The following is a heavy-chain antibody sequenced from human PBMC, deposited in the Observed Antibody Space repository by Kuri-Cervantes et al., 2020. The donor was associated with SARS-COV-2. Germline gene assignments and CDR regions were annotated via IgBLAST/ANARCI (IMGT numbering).Heavy chain of an antibody. CDR1: GGTFSSYA. V-gene: IGHV1-2*02. J-gene: IGHJ6*03. CDR2: INPNSGGT. CDR3: ARGPPRYCGSSTSCYRGGGYYYYMDV. D-gene: IGHD2-2*02. Sequence: ASVKVSCKASGGTFSSYAVTWVRQVPGQGLEWMGWINPNSGGTNYAQKFQGRVTMTRDTSISTAYMELSRLRSDDTAVYYCARGPPRYCGSSTSCYRGGGYYYYMDVWGKGTTVTVSS.